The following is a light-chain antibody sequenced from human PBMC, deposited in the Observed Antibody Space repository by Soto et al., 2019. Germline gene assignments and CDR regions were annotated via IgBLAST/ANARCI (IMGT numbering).Light chain of an antibody. V-gene: IGKV3-11*01. CDR2: DAS. CDR1: QSVSSY. J-gene: IGKJ3*01. Sequence: EIVLTQSPATLSLSPGERATLSCRASQSVSSYLAWYQQKPGQAPSLLIYDASNRATGIPARFSGSGTGTDFALTISSLEPEDSAVYYCQQRSNWPPLTFGPGTKVDIK. CDR3: QQRSNWPPLT.